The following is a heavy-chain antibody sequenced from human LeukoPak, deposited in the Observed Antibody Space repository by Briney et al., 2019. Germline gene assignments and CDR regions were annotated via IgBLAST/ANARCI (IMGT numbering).Heavy chain of an antibody. CDR3: VRHGAPGVWASYFDP. J-gene: IGHJ5*02. V-gene: IGHV4-39*01. D-gene: IGHD3-3*01. CDR1: GDSISSSLHY. CDR2: INYRDSA. Sequence: SETLSLTCTVSGDSISSSLHYWAWIRQPPGRHLEWIGSINYRDSAYYNASLQSRATMSVDTSTDEISLRLTSMTAADTAMYFCVRHGAPGVWASYFDPWAQGTLVTVFS.